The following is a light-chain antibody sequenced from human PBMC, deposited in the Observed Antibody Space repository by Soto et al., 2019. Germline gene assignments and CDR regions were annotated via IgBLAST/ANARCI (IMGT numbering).Light chain of an antibody. CDR1: NIGSKS. V-gene: IGLV3-21*02. Sequence: SYELTQPPSVSVAPGQTARIACGGNNIGSKSVHWYQQKPGQAPVLVVYDDSDRPSGIPERFSGSNSGNTATLTISRVEAGDEADYYCQVWDRSSDHIYVFGNGTKVNVL. CDR2: DDS. J-gene: IGLJ1*01. CDR3: QVWDRSSDHIYV.